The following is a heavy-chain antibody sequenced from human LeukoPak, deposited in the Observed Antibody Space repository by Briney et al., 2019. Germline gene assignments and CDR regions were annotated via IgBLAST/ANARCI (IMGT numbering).Heavy chain of an antibody. V-gene: IGHV3-48*04. D-gene: IGHD6-13*01. CDR1: GFTFSSYS. J-gene: IGHJ5*02. CDR2: ISWDGGST. CDR3: ARGPGGQQLVIFGNWFDP. Sequence: PGGSLRLSCAASGFTFSSYSMNWVRQAPGKGLEWVSLISWDGGSTYYADSVKGRFTISRDNAKNSLYLQMNSLRAEDTAVYYCARGPGGQQLVIFGNWFDPWGQGTLVTVSS.